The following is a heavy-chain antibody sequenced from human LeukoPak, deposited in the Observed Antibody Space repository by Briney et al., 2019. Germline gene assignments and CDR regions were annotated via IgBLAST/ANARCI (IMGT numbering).Heavy chain of an antibody. D-gene: IGHD6-19*01. CDR3: ASRRYSSGWFDDY. CDR2: ISSSSSYI. J-gene: IGHJ4*02. CDR1: GFTFSSYS. V-gene: IGHV3-21*01. Sequence: GGSLRLSCAASGFTFSSYSMNWVRQAPGKGLEWVSSISSSSSYIYYADSVKGRFTISRDNAKNSLYLQMNGLRAEDTAVYYCASRRYSSGWFDDYWGQGTLVTVSS.